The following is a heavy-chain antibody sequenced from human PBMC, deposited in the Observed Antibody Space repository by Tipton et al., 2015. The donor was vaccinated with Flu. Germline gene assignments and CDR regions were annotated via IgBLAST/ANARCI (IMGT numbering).Heavy chain of an antibody. Sequence: TLSLTCSVSGYSIRSAYYWGWARRPPGKGLEWIGTIYHSGTTYYNPSLKSRLTISVDTSKNQFSLRLSSVTAADTAVYYCARHTGDSVRGVIDYWGQGTVVRVTS. CDR1: GYSIRSAYY. J-gene: IGHJ4*02. D-gene: IGHD3-10*02. CDR3: ARHTGDSVRGVIDY. CDR2: IYHSGTT. V-gene: IGHV4-38-2*01.